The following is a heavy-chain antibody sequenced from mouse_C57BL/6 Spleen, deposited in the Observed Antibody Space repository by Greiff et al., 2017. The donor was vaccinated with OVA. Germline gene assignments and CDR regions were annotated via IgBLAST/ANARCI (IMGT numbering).Heavy chain of an antibody. CDR2: IDPSDSYT. D-gene: IGHD2-4*01. CDR3: ALYDYALDY. V-gene: IGHV1-50*01. Sequence: VQLQQPGAELVKPGASVKLSCKASGYTFTSYWMQWVKQRPGQGLEWIGEIDPSDSYTNYNQKFKGKATLTVDTSSSTAYMQLSSLTSEDSAVYYCALYDYALDYWGQGTTRTVSS. CDR1: GYTFTSYW. J-gene: IGHJ2*01.